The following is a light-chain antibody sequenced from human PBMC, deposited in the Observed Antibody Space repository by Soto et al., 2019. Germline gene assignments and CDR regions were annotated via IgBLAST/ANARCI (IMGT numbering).Light chain of an antibody. CDR3: QQNDSLPLT. CDR1: QDISNY. Sequence: DIQMTQSPSSLSASVGDRVTITCQASQDISNYLNWYQQKPGKAPKLLIYDASNLETGVPSRFSGSGSGTEFTLTISSLQPEDIATYYCQQNDSLPLTFGAGTKVEIK. V-gene: IGKV1-33*01. J-gene: IGKJ3*01. CDR2: DAS.